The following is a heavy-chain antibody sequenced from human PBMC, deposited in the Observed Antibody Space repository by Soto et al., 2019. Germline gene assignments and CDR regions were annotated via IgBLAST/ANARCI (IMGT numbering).Heavy chain of an antibody. V-gene: IGHV1-69*12. CDR2: IIPIFGTA. Sequence: QVQLVQSGAEVKKPGSSVKVSCKASGGTFSSYAISWVRQAPGQGLEWMGGIIPIFGTANYAQKFQGRVTITADESTSTDYIELSSLRSEDTAVYYCARGAAIFGVVAYNWFDPWGQGTLVTVSS. CDR3: ARGAAIFGVVAYNWFDP. CDR1: GGTFSSYA. J-gene: IGHJ5*02. D-gene: IGHD3-3*01.